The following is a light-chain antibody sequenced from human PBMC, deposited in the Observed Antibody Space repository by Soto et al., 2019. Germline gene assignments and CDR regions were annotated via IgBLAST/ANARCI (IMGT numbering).Light chain of an antibody. J-gene: IGKJ5*01. CDR2: GAS. Sequence: EIVLTQSPGTLSLSPGERATLSCRASQSVSSNYLAWYQQKPGQAPRFLIYGASSRATGIPDRFSGSGSGTEFTLTISGLQSEDFAVYFCQQYKNWPPISFGQGTRLEI. V-gene: IGKV3D-15*01. CDR3: QQYKNWPPIS. CDR1: QSVSSN.